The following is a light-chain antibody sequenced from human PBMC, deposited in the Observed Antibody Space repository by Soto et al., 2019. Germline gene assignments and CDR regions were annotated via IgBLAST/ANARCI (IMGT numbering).Light chain of an antibody. J-gene: IGLJ1*01. CDR1: SRDIGNYNY. V-gene: IGLV2-14*01. CDR2: EVT. Sequence: QSALTQPASVSGSPGQSITISCTGTSRDIGNYNYVSWYQHHPGKAPKLMIYEVTSRPSGVSDRFSGSKSGMTASLTISGLQPEDEADYYCGSYKTSSNYVFGTGTKVTVL. CDR3: GSYKTSSNYV.